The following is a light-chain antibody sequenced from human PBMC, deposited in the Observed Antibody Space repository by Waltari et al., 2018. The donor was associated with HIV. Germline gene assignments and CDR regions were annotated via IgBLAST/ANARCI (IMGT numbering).Light chain of an antibody. CDR2: KDT. J-gene: IGLJ3*02. CDR1: ALPKQY. Sequence: SYELTQPPSVSVSPGQTARITCSGDALPKQYAYWYQQKPGQAPVLGIYKDTERPSGIPERFSGSSSGTTVTLTIRGVQAEDEADYYCQSPDSSGPWVFGGGTKLTVL. V-gene: IGLV3-25*03. CDR3: QSPDSSGPWV.